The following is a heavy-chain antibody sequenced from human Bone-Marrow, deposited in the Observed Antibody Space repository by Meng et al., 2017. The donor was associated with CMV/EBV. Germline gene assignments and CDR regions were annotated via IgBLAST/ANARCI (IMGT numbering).Heavy chain of an antibody. V-gene: IGHV4-39*07. Sequence: SETLSLTCTVSGGSISSSSYYWGWIRQPPGKGLEWIGSIYYSGSTYYNPSLKSRVTISVATSKNQFSLKLSSVTAADTAVYYCARALIWFGASYGMDVWGQGTTVTVSS. CDR3: ARALIWFGASYGMDV. D-gene: IGHD3-10*01. J-gene: IGHJ6*02. CDR2: IYYSGST. CDR1: GGSISSSSYY.